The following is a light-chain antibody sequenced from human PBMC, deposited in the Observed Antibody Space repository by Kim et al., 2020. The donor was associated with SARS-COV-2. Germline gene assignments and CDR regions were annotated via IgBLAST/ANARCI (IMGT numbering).Light chain of an antibody. J-gene: IGKJ4*01. V-gene: IGKV2-28*01. CDR2: LGS. CDR3: MQDLQAPLT. Sequence: AAISCRSSHSPLQSSGYISLHWYLQKPGQSPQLLIYLGSNRASGVPDRFSGSGSATDFTLKISRVEPEDVGVYYCMQDLQAPLTFGGGTKVDIK. CDR1: HSPLQSSGYIS.